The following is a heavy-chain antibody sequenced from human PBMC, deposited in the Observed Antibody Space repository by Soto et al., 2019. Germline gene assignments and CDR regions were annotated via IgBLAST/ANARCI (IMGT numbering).Heavy chain of an antibody. V-gene: IGHV3-23*01. CDR2: ISGSGGST. Sequence: LRLSCAASGFTFSSYAMSWVRQAPGKGLEGVSAISGSGGSTYYADSVKGRFTISRDNSKNTLYLQMNSLRAEDTAVYYCAKISSPTIGYYYDSSGYYPDYWGQGTLVTVSS. D-gene: IGHD3-22*01. CDR3: AKISSPTIGYYYDSSGYYPDY. CDR1: GFTFSSYA. J-gene: IGHJ4*02.